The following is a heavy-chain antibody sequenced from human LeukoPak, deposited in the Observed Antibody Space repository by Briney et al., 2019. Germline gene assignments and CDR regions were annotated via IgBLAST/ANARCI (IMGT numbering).Heavy chain of an antibody. J-gene: IGHJ5*02. Sequence: KPSGTLSLTCTVSGGSISSNSYYWGWIRQPPGKGLEWIGNIYYNERTHYNASLKSRLTISVDTSKNQFSLKLSSVTAADTAMYYCARGFMVYRGEDWFDPWGQGTLVTVSS. CDR3: ARGFMVYRGEDWFDP. V-gene: IGHV4-39*07. CDR2: IYYNERT. CDR1: GGSISSNSYY. D-gene: IGHD2-8*01.